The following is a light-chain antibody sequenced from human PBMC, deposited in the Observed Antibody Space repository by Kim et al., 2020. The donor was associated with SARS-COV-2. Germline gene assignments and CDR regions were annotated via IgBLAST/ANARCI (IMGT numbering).Light chain of an antibody. J-gene: IGKJ1*01. CDR1: ACVTRV. CDR2: DAS. Sequence: PPFASVGGTVPITGRATACVTRVLAWNQQNPGSAPKLLIYDASTLDMGVPSRFRGSGSGTEFTLTINSLQPDDFASYYCQHRQTFGQGTKVDIK. V-gene: IGKV1-5*01. CDR3: QHRQT.